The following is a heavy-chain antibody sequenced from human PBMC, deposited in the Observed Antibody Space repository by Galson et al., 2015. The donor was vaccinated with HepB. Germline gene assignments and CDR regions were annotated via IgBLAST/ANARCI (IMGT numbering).Heavy chain of an antibody. CDR3: ARYREYAFDI. CDR2: IYSSGST. J-gene: IGHJ3*02. D-gene: IGHD3-10*01. CDR1: GGSISTYY. Sequence: SETLSLTCTVSGGSISTYYWSWIRQPPGKGLEWIGYIYSSGSTNYNLSLKSRVTISVDTSKNQFSLKLSSVTAADTAEYYCARYREYAFDIWGQGTMVTVSS. V-gene: IGHV4-59*01.